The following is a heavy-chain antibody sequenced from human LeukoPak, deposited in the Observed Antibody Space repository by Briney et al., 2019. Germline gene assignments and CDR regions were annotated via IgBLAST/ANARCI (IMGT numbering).Heavy chain of an antibody. CDR3: ARGPGSWEYSYGTYDY. V-gene: IGHV4-34*01. J-gene: IGHJ4*02. Sequence: PSETLSLTCAVYGGSFSGYYWSWIRQPPGKGLEWIGEINHSGSTNYNPSLKSRVTISVDTSKNQFSLKLSSVTAADTAVYYCARGPGSWEYSYGTYDYWGQGTLVTVSS. CDR2: INHSGST. CDR1: GGSFSGYY. D-gene: IGHD5-18*01.